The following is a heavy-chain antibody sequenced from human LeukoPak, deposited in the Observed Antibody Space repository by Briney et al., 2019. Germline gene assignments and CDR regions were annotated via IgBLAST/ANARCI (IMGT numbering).Heavy chain of an antibody. V-gene: IGHV1-2*02. Sequence: ASVKVSCKASGYTFTGYYMHWVRQAPGQGLEWMGWINPNSGGTNYAQKFQGRVTMTRDTSISTAYMELSRLRSDDTAVYYCARAFIVVVPAATDYWGQGTLVTVSS. CDR3: ARAFIVVVPAATDY. CDR2: INPNSGGT. J-gene: IGHJ4*02. CDR1: GYTFTGYY. D-gene: IGHD2-2*01.